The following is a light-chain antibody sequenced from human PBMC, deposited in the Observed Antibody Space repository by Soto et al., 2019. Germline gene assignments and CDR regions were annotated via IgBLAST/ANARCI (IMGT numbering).Light chain of an antibody. V-gene: IGKV1-5*03. Sequence: DIQMTQSPSTLSGSVGDRVTITCRASQTISSWLAWYQQKPGKAPKLLLYKASTFKSGVRSRFSGSGSGAELSLTISSLQPDDFAAYYCQHYNSYSEAFGQWTKVYLK. J-gene: IGKJ1*01. CDR2: KAS. CDR3: QHYNSYSEA. CDR1: QTISSW.